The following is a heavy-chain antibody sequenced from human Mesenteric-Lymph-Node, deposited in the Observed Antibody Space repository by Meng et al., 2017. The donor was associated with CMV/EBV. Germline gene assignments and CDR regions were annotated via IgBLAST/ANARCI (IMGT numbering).Heavy chain of an antibody. CDR1: GGSISSGGYY. V-gene: IGHV4-31*03. CDR2: IYNSGST. J-gene: IGHJ4*02. Sequence: CTVSGGSISSGGYYWSWIRQQPGRGLEWIGYIYNSGSTYYNPSLKSRVTISSDTSKNQFSLKLSSVTAADTAVYYCARDVLRSSFDYWGQGTLVTVSS. CDR3: ARDVLRSSFDY. D-gene: IGHD4-17*01.